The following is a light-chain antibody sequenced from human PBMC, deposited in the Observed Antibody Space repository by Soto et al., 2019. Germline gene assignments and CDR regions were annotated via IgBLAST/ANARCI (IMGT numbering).Light chain of an antibody. V-gene: IGKV3-11*01. CDR2: DAS. CDR1: QSISTY. Sequence: EIVLTQSPATLSLSPGERATLSCRASQSISTYLAWYQHKPGQAPRRLIYDASNRATGIPARFSGSGSGTDFALTISSLEPEDFSVCYWQQRRYWLTCGGGTKVDIE. CDR3: QQRRYWLT. J-gene: IGKJ4*01.